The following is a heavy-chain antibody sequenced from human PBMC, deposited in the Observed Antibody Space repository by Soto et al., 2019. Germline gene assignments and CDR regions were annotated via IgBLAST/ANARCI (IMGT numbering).Heavy chain of an antibody. CDR3: ARDRNYPYYYYGMDV. CDR1: GYTFTGYY. CDR2: INPNSGGT. D-gene: IGHD1-7*01. J-gene: IGHJ6*02. Sequence: GASVKVSCKASGYTFTGYYMHWVRQAPAQGLEWMGGINPNSGGTNYAQKFQGRVTMTRDTSISTAYMELSRLRSDDTAVYYCARDRNYPYYYYGMDVWGQGTTVTVSS. V-gene: IGHV1-2*02.